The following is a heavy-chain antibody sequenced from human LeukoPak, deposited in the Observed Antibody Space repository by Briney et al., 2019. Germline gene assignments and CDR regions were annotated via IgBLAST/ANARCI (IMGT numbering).Heavy chain of an antibody. D-gene: IGHD3-9*01. CDR2: ISAYNGNT. CDR1: GYTFTSYG. CDR3: ARGKRYFDWYLNWFDP. Sequence: GASVKVSCKASGYTFTSYGISWVRQAPGQGLEWMGWISAYNGNTNYAQKLQGRVTMTTDTSTSTAYMELRSLRSDDTAVYYCARGKRYFDWYLNWFDPWGQGTLVTVSS. J-gene: IGHJ5*02. V-gene: IGHV1-18*01.